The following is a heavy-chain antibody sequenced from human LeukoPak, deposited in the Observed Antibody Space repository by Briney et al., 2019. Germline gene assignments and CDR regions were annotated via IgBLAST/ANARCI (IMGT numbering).Heavy chain of an antibody. V-gene: IGHV4-59*01. J-gene: IGHJ4*02. CDR1: GGSISSYY. Sequence: SETLSLTCTVSGGSISSYYWSWIRQPPGKGLEWIGYIYCSGSTNYNPSLKSRVTISVDTSKNQFSLKLSSVTAADTAVYYCARGDYGSGSGDYWGQGTLVTVSS. CDR2: IYCSGST. CDR3: ARGDYGSGSGDY. D-gene: IGHD3-10*01.